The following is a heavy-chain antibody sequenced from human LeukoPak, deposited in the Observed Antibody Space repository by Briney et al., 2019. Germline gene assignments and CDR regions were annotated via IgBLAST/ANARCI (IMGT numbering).Heavy chain of an antibody. CDR2: MNPNSGNT. V-gene: IGHV1-8*02. Sequence: ASVKVSCKASGYTFTGYYMHWVRQAPGQGLEWMGWMNPNSGNTGYAQKFQGRVTMTRNTSISTAYMELSSLRSEDTAVYYCARVRYFDWLSYYYYYMDVWGKGTTVTISS. CDR3: ARVRYFDWLSYYYYYMDV. D-gene: IGHD3-9*01. CDR1: GYTFTGYY. J-gene: IGHJ6*03.